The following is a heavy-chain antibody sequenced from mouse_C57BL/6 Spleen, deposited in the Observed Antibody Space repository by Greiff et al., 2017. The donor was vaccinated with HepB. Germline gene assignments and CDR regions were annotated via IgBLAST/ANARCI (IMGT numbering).Heavy chain of an antibody. D-gene: IGHD2-1*01. Sequence: QVQLQQSGAELVKPGASVKISCKASGYAFSSYWMNWVKQRPGKGLEWIGQIYPGDGDTNYNGKFKGKATLTAANSTSTAYMQLSSLTSEDSAVYFCAREELYYGSYGYAMDYWGQGTSVTVSS. V-gene: IGHV1-80*01. J-gene: IGHJ4*01. CDR1: GYAFSSYW. CDR2: IYPGDGDT. CDR3: AREELYYGSYGYAMDY.